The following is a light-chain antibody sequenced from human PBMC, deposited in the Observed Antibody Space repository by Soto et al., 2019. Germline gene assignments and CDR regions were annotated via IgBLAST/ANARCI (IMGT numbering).Light chain of an antibody. CDR1: QSVSSND. J-gene: IGKJ2*01. V-gene: IGKV3-20*01. Sequence: EIVLTQSPGTLSLSPGERATLSCRASQSVSSNDLAWYQQRPGQTPSLLIYGASTRAIGIPDRFSGSGSGTDFTLTISRLEPADFAVYYCQQYGSSPQPFGQGTKLEIK. CDR3: QQYGSSPQP. CDR2: GAS.